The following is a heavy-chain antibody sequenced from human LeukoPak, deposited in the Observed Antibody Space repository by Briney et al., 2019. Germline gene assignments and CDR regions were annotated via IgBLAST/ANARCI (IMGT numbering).Heavy chain of an antibody. J-gene: IGHJ5*02. CDR3: ARAGMYSSGWFDP. V-gene: IGHV3-74*01. D-gene: IGHD6-19*01. CDR2: INSDGSST. CDR1: GFTFSRYW. Sequence: GGSLRLSCAASGFTFSRYWMHWVRQAPGKGLVWGSRINSDGSSTSYADSVKGRFTISRDNAKNTLYLQMNSLRAEDTAVYYCARAGMYSSGWFDPWGQGTLVTVSS.